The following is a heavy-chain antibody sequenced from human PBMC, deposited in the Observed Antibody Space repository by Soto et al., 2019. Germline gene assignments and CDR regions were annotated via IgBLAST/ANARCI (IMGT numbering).Heavy chain of an antibody. Sequence: PGGSLRLSCSASGFTFSSYAMHWVRQAPGKGLEYVSAISSNGGSTYYADSVKGRFTISRDNSKNTLYLQMSSLRAEDTAVYYCFVYSWGYYFDYWGQGTLVTVSS. V-gene: IGHV3-64D*06. D-gene: IGHD5-18*01. CDR1: GFTFSSYA. CDR2: ISSNGGST. J-gene: IGHJ4*02. CDR3: FVYSWGYYFDY.